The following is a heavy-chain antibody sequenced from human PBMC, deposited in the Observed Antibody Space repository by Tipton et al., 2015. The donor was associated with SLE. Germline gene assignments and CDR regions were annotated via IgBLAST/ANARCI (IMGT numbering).Heavy chain of an antibody. CDR3: ARDGVVAAAVYYFDY. D-gene: IGHD6-13*01. J-gene: IGHJ4*02. Sequence: TLSLTCTVSGGSISSSSYYWGWIRQPPGKGLEWIGSIYYSGSTYYNPSLKSRVTISVDTSKNQFSLKLSSVTAADTAVYYCARDGVVAAAVYYFDYWGQGTLVTVSS. CDR1: GGSISSSSYY. V-gene: IGHV4-39*07. CDR2: IYYSGST.